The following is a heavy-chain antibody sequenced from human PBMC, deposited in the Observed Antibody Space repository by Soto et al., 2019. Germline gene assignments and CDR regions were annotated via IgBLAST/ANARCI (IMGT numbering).Heavy chain of an antibody. Sequence: VGSLSLPCEFSGFTFSDHAIHCVLQAPGKGLEGVAVVSHEGRNTHYADSVKGRFTISRESSKITVSLEMTSLTAEDTAVYYCAQGAPQGLVTSDLNSWGQGPLV. CDR2: VSHEGRNT. D-gene: IGHD6-19*01. CDR1: GFTFSDHA. CDR3: AQGAPQGLVTSDLNS. V-gene: IGHV3-30*03. J-gene: IGHJ4*02.